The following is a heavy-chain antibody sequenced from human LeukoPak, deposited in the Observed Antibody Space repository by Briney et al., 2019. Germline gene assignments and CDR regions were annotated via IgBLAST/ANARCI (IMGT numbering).Heavy chain of an antibody. V-gene: IGHV3-23*01. CDR3: ARDSGGYFDWLAGIGGAFDI. CDR1: GFTFSSNG. CDR2: ISGSGGST. Sequence: PGGSLRLSCAASGFTFSSNGMSWVRQAPGKGLEWVSAISGSGGSTNYADSVKGRFTISRDNSKNTLYLQMNSLRAEDTAVYYCARDSGGYFDWLAGIGGAFDIWGQGTMVTVSS. J-gene: IGHJ3*02. D-gene: IGHD3-9*01.